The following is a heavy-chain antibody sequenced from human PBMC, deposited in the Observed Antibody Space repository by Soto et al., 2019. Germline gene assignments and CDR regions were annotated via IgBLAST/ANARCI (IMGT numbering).Heavy chain of an antibody. V-gene: IGHV3-30*18. D-gene: IGHD2-15*01. J-gene: IGHJ6*03. CDR2: ISYDGSNK. CDR3: AKDSGYCSGGSCYPLYYMDV. CDR1: GFTFSSYG. Sequence: GGSLRLSCAASGFTFSSYGMHWVRQAPGKGLEWVAVISYDGSNKYYADSVKGRFTISRDNSKNTLYLQMNSLRAEDTAVYYCAKDSGYCSGGSCYPLYYMDVWGKGTTVTVSS.